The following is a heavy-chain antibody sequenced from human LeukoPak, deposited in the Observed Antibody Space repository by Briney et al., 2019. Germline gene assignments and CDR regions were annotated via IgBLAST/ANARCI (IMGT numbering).Heavy chain of an antibody. CDR2: MNPNSGNT. V-gene: IGHV1-8*03. D-gene: IGHD1-26*01. Sequence: ASVKVSCKASGYTFTSYDINWVRQATGQGLEWMGWMNPNSGNTGYAQKFQGRVTITRNTSISTAYMELSSLRSEDTAVYYCARACGSPGYFDYWGQGTLVTVSS. CDR1: GYTFTSYD. J-gene: IGHJ4*02. CDR3: ARACGSPGYFDY.